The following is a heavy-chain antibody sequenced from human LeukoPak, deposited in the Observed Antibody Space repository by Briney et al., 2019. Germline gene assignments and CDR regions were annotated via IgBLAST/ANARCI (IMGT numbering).Heavy chain of an antibody. D-gene: IGHD2-15*01. CDR3: AKGVDYCSGGSCPADY. V-gene: IGHV3-30*18. CDR1: GFTFSNYG. Sequence: GGSLRLSCAASGFTFSNYGIHWVRKAPGKGLEWVAVISYDGNNKYYADSVKGRFTISRDNSANKLFLQMNSLRAEDTAVYYCAKGVDYCSGGSCPADYWGPGTLVTVSS. CDR2: ISYDGNNK. J-gene: IGHJ4*02.